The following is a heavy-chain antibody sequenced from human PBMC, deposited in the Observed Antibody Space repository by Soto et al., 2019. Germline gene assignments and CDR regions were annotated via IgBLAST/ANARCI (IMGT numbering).Heavy chain of an antibody. J-gene: IGHJ3*02. D-gene: IGHD3-22*01. Sequence: HPGGSLRLSCAASGFTFSSYGMHWVRQAPGKGLEWVAVISYDGSNKYYADSVKGRFTISRDNSKNTLYLQMNSLRAEDTAVYYCALVSITMIVVVTDAFDIWGQGTMVTVS. CDR3: ALVSITMIVVVTDAFDI. CDR2: ISYDGSNK. V-gene: IGHV3-30*03. CDR1: GFTFSSYG.